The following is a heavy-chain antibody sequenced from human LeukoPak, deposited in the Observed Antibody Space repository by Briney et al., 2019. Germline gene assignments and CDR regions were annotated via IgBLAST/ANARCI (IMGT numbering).Heavy chain of an antibody. Sequence: GASVKVSCKASGYTFTSYGISWVRQAPGQGLEWMGWISAYNGNTNYAQKLQGRVTMTTDTSTSTAYMELRSLRSDDTAVYYCARVVDTAMVLVLYYFDCWGQGTLVTVSS. CDR2: ISAYNGNT. V-gene: IGHV1-18*01. J-gene: IGHJ4*02. D-gene: IGHD5-18*01. CDR1: GYTFTSYG. CDR3: ARVVDTAMVLVLYYFDC.